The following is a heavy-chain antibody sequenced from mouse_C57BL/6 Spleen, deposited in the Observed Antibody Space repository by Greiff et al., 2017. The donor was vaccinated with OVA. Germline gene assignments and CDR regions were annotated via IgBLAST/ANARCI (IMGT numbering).Heavy chain of an antibody. Sequence: QVQLQQSGAELVKPGASVKISCKASGYAFSSYWMNWVKQRPGKGLEWIGQIYPGDGDTNYNGKVKGKATLTADKASSTAYMQLSSLTSEDSAVFFCATVGFIISVFPPSYFDYWGQGTALTVSS. V-gene: IGHV1-80*01. D-gene: IGHD1-1*01. CDR2: IYPGDGDT. CDR1: GYAFSSYW. J-gene: IGHJ2*01. CDR3: ATVGFIISVFPPSYFDY.